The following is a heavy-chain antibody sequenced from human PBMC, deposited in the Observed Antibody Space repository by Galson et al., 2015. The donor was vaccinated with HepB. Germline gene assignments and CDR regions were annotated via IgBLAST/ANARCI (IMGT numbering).Heavy chain of an antibody. CDR1: GGTFSSYA. D-gene: IGHD3-10*01. CDR3: ARTPLDGSGYYYIVENYYYYGMDV. Sequence: SVTVSCKASGGTFSSYAISWVRQAPGQGLEWMGGIIPIFGTANYAQKFQGRVTITADESTSTAYMELSSLRSEDTAVYYCARTPLDGSGYYYIVENYYYYGMDVWGHGTTVTVSS. CDR2: IIPIFGTA. J-gene: IGHJ6*02. V-gene: IGHV1-69*13.